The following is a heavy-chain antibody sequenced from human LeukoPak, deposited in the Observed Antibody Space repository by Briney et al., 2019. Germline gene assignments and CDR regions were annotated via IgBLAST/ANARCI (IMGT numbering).Heavy chain of an antibody. J-gene: IGHJ4*02. D-gene: IGHD3-3*01. CDR2: ISYDGSNK. CDR1: GFTFSSYA. V-gene: IGHV3-30-3*01. Sequence: GGSLRLSCAASGFTFSSYAMHWVRQAPGKGLEWVAVISYDGSNKYYADSVKGRFTISRDNSKNTLYLQMNSLRAEDTAVYYCAKGSNYDFWSGARYFDYWGQGILVTVSS. CDR3: AKGSNYDFWSGARYFDY.